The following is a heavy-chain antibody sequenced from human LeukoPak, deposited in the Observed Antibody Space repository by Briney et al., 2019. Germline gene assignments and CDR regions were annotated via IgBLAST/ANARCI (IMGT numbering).Heavy chain of an antibody. D-gene: IGHD3-10*01. V-gene: IGHV4-38-2*02. Sequence: SETLSLTCSVSGISVNTTYFRGWIRQAPGKGLEWIGSIYHTGTTDYNPSLKSRVTISVDTSKNQFSLRLSSVTAADTAVYYCARENDGSGSWTMTYYYYYYMDVWGKGTTVTVSS. CDR2: IYHTGTT. CDR3: ARENDGSGSWTMTYYYYYYMDV. CDR1: GISVNTTYF. J-gene: IGHJ6*03.